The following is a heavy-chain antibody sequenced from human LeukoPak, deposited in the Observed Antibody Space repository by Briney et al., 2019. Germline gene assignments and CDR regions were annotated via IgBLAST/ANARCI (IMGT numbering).Heavy chain of an antibody. CDR3: VRDKYRFDY. CDR2: ISDGGSNQ. D-gene: IGHD3-16*02. CDR1: GFTLSTYG. V-gene: IGHV3-30*03. J-gene: IGHJ4*02. Sequence: PGRSLRLSRAPSGFTLSTYGMHWVRQGRGKGLEWVAVISDGGSNQYYAGSVKGRFTISRDNSKNRLYLQMNSLRPEDTAVYYCVRDKYRFDYWGQGTLVTVSS.